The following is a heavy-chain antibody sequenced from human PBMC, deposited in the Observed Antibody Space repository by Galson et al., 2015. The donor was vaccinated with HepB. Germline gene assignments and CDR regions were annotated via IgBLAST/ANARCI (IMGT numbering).Heavy chain of an antibody. Sequence: SLRLSCAASGFTFSSYSMSWIRQAPGKGLEWVSYISSSSSYTNYADSVKGRFTISRDNAKNSLYLQMNSLRAEDTAVYYCARTGTNVDYWGQGTLVTVSS. J-gene: IGHJ4*02. CDR1: GFTFSSYS. D-gene: IGHD1-7*01. V-gene: IGHV3-11*06. CDR3: ARTGTNVDY. CDR2: ISSSSSYT.